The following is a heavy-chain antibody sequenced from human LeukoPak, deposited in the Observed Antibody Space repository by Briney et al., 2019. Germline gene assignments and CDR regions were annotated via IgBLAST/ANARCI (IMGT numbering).Heavy chain of an antibody. CDR2: TRNKANSYTT. D-gene: IGHD3-22*01. V-gene: IGHV3-72*01. J-gene: IGHJ4*02. Sequence: GGSLRLSCAASGFTFSDHYMDWVRQAPGKGLEWVGRTRNKANSYTTEYAASVKGRSTISRDDSKNSLYLQMNSLKTEDTAVYYCAREKYYYDSSTLFDYWGQGTLVTVSS. CDR3: AREKYYYDSSTLFDY. CDR1: GFTFSDHY.